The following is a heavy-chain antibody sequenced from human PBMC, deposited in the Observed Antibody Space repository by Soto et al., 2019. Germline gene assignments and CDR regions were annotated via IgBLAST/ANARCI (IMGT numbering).Heavy chain of an antibody. D-gene: IGHD6-13*01. CDR2: ISGSGGST. CDR3: AKDERGIAAAGTDYFDY. Sequence: GGSLRLSCAASGFTFSSYAMSWVRQAPGKGLECVSAISGSGGSTYYADSVKGRFTISRDNSKNTLYLQMNSLRAEDTAVYYCAKDERGIAAAGTDYFDYWGQGTLVTVS. J-gene: IGHJ4*02. CDR1: GFTFSSYA. V-gene: IGHV3-23*01.